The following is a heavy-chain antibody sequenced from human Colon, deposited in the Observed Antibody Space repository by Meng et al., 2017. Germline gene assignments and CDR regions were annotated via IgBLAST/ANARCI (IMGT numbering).Heavy chain of an antibody. CDR2: NNAGNGNT. CDR1: GYTFTSYA. V-gene: IGHV1-3*01. Sequence: ASVKVSCKASGYTFTSYAMLWVRQAPGQRLEWMGWNNAGNGNTKYSQKFQSRVTITRDTSASTAYMKLSSLRSEDTAVYYCARVRVSGIVVVPASPSSYFDYWGQGTLVTVSS. D-gene: IGHD2-2*01. CDR3: ARVRVSGIVVVPASPSSYFDY. J-gene: IGHJ4*01.